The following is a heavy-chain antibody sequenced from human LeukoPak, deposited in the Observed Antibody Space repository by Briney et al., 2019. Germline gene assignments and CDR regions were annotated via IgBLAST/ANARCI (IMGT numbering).Heavy chain of an antibody. D-gene: IGHD6-13*01. CDR1: GGSITHYY. Sequence: SSETLSLTCTVSGGSITHYYWSWIRQPPGKGLEWIGYIFYSGNTNYNPSLKSRVTILVDTSKNQFSLKLSSVTAADTAVYYCARHWETSSWYVDYWGQGTLVTVSS. J-gene: IGHJ4*02. CDR2: IFYSGNT. V-gene: IGHV4-59*08. CDR3: ARHWETSSWYVDY.